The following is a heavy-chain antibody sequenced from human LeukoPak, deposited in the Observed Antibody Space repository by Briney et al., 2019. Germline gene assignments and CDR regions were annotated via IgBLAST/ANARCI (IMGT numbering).Heavy chain of an antibody. V-gene: IGHV1-3*01. CDR1: GYTFTSYA. D-gene: IGHD2-2*01. CDR3: ARAIKGYCSSTSCYGGFD. CDR2: INAGNGNT. Sequence: GASVKVSCKASGYTFTSYAMHWVRQAPGQRLEWMGWINAGNGNTKYSQKFQGRVTITRDTSASTAYMELSSLRSEDTAVYYCARAIKGYCSSTSCYGGFDWGQGTLVTVSS. J-gene: IGHJ4*02.